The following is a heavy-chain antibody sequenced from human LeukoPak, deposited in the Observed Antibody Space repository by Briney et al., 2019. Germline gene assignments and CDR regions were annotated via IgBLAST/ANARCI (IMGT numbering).Heavy chain of an antibody. CDR1: GYTFTSYG. D-gene: IGHD3-10*01. J-gene: IGHJ3*02. CDR2: ISAYNGNT. CDR3: ARLLAAFDI. V-gene: IGHV1-18*01. Sequence: ASVKVSCKASGYTFTSYGIRWGRHGPGQGLEWMGWISAYNGNTNYARKLQGRVTMTTDTSTSTAYMELRSLRSDDTAVYYCARLLAAFDIWGQGTMVTVSS.